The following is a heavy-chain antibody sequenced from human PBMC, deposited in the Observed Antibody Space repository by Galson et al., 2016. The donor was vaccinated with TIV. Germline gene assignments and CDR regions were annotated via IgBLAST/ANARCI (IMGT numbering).Heavy chain of an antibody. V-gene: IGHV4-38-2*02. D-gene: IGHD2-2*01. CDR1: GYSIASGYF. CDR2: IHESGSS. Sequence: LTCTVSGYSIASGYFWGWIRQPPGKGLEWLGNIHESGSSYYNPSLKSRLTISVDTSKNQFSLKLRSVTAADSAVYYCARDCTSTTCRIYYYGMDVWGQGTTVTVSS. CDR3: ARDCTSTTCRIYYYGMDV. J-gene: IGHJ6*02.